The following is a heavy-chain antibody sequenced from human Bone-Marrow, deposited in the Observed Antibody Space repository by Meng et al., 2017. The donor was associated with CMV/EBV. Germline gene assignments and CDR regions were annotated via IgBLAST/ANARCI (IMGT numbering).Heavy chain of an antibody. CDR1: GFTFDDSG. D-gene: IGHD5-24*01. J-gene: IGHJ4*02. CDR3: ATGHGDGYNARFDY. Sequence: GESLKISCAASGFTFDDSGMSWVRQAPGKGLEWVAGINWNGGNTGYADSVKGRFTISRDNAKNSLNLQMNSLRAEDTAFYYGATGHGDGYNARFDYWGQGALVTVSS. CDR2: INWNGGNT. V-gene: IGHV3-20*04.